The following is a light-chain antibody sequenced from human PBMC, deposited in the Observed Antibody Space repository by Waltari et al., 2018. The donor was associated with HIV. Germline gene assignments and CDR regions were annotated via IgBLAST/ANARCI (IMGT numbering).Light chain of an antibody. CDR3: QQFFTFPRT. V-gene: IGKV4-1*01. Sequence: DIVMTQSPDSLAVSLGERATISCKSSQTVLYNSNNKNHLAWYQQKAGQPPKLLIYWASFREMGVPERFTGSGSVTDFNLTISSLRADDVAVYYCQQFFTFPRTFGQGTKVEI. CDR2: WAS. CDR1: QTVLYNSNNKNH. J-gene: IGKJ1*01.